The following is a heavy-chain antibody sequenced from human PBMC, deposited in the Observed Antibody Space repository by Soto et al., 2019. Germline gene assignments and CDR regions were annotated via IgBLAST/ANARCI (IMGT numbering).Heavy chain of an antibody. CDR2: VGGSGSDT. V-gene: IGHV3-23*01. Sequence: PGGSLRLSCAASAFTFNSYAMSWVRQAPGKGLEWVSAVGGSGSDTYYADSVKGRFTISRDDSKNTLYLHMSSLRVEDTAIYYCAKRQSFDFWSGYLPFFDYWGQGTPVTVSS. CDR1: AFTFNSYA. D-gene: IGHD3-3*01. CDR3: AKRQSFDFWSGYLPFFDY. J-gene: IGHJ4*02.